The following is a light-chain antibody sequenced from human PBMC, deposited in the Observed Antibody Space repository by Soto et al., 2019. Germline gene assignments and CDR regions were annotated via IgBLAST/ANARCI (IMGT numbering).Light chain of an antibody. J-gene: IGKJ1*01. Sequence: IQMTQSPSSLSASLGDRVTITCRASQAIGTDLGWYQQKPGKAPKRLIYAASSLQSGAPPRFSGSGSGTDFTLTIRSLQSEDFAVYYCQQRSRNWQWTFGQGTKVEIK. CDR1: QAIGTD. CDR2: AAS. V-gene: IGKV1-17*01. CDR3: QQRSRNWQWT.